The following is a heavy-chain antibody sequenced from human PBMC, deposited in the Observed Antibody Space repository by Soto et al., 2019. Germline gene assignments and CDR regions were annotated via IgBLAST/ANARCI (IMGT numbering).Heavy chain of an antibody. V-gene: IGHV4-39*01. CDR3: ARCRCNSRSCDYYYYSGMDV. CDR1: GGSISSTSHY. D-gene: IGHD2-2*01. CDR2: IYYSWNT. J-gene: IGHJ6*02. Sequence: QPQLQESGPGLVKPSETLSLTCSVSGGSISSTSHYWGWIRQSPGKGLEWIGSIYYSWNTYSNPSLTSRVSISVDTSKNQFSLSLSSVTAADTAVYYCARCRCNSRSCDYYYYSGMDVWGQGTTVAVSS.